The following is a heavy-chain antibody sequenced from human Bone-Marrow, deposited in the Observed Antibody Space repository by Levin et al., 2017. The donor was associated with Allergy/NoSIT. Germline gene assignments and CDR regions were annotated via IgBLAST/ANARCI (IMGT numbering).Heavy chain of an antibody. J-gene: IGHJ4*02. V-gene: IGHV4-59*01. CDR2: IFYTENT. D-gene: IGHD6-19*01. CDR3: ARSKWLASPLDF. Sequence: SETLSLTCSVSGDPITSYYWNWIRQSPGKGLEWIGYIFYTENTNYNPSLKSRVSMSLDTSKNQFSLKLSSVTAADTAVYYCARSKWLASPLDFWGQGTLVTVSS. CDR1: GDPITSYY.